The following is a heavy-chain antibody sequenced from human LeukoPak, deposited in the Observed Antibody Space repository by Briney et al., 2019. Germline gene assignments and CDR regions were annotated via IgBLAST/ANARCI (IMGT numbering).Heavy chain of an antibody. J-gene: IGHJ4*02. V-gene: IGHV3-23*01. CDR1: AFTFSSYA. D-gene: IGHD3-22*01. CDR2: INDSGDYT. Sequence: PGGSLRLSCAGSAFTFSSYAMSWVRQAPGQGLEWASAINDSGDYTSYADSVRGRFTISRGNSKNTLYLQMNSLRAEDTAVYYCAKGVLSRTSYDSSGSFDYWGQGTLVTVSS. CDR3: AKGVLSRTSYDSSGSFDY.